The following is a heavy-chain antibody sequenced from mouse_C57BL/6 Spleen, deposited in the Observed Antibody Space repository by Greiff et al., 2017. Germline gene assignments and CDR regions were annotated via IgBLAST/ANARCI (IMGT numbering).Heavy chain of an antibody. CDR3: ARDYYGSRTYWYFDV. J-gene: IGHJ1*03. Sequence: VQLQQSGPELVKPGASVKIPCKASGYTFTDYNMDWVKQSHGKSLEWIGDINPNNGGTIYNQKFKGKATLTVDKSSSTYYMERRSLTSEDTAVYYCARDYYGSRTYWYFDVWGTGTTVTVSS. CDR1: GYTFTDYN. CDR2: INPNNGGT. D-gene: IGHD1-1*01. V-gene: IGHV1-18*01.